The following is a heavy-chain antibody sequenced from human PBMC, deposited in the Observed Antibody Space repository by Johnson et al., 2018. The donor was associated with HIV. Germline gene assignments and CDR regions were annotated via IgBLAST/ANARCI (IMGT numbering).Heavy chain of an antibody. Sequence: QVQLVESGGDVVQPGRSLRLSCAASGFTFSTYTMHWVRQAPGKGLERVAVISFDGSNQYYADSVKGRFTISRDNSKNTLYLQMNSLTAEDTAVYYCATLWFGEVSGYDAFDVWGQGTMVTVSS. V-gene: IGHV3-30*04. J-gene: IGHJ3*01. D-gene: IGHD3-10*01. CDR1: GFTFSTYT. CDR3: ATLWFGEVSGYDAFDV. CDR2: ISFDGSNQ.